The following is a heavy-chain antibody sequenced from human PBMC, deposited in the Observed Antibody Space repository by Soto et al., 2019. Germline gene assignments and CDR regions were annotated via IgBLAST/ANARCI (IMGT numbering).Heavy chain of an antibody. Sequence: QVQLVESGGGVVQPGRSLRLSCAASGFTFSSYGMHWVRQAQGKGLEWVAVIWYDGSNKYYADSVKGRFTISRDNSKNTMHLPMNSLKAEDTAVYYCARGHSYGSSYFDYWCQGTRVTVSS. V-gene: IGHV3-33*01. J-gene: IGHJ4*02. CDR1: GFTFSSYG. D-gene: IGHD5-18*01. CDR2: IWYDGSNK. CDR3: ARGHSYGSSYFDY.